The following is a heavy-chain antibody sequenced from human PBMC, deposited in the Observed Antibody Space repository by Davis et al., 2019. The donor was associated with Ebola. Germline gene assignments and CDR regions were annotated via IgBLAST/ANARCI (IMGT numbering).Heavy chain of an antibody. CDR1: GFTFSNAW. Sequence: GESLKISCAASGFTFSNAWMSWVRQAPGKGLEWVGRIKSKTDGGTTDYAAPVKGRFTISRDDSKNTLYLQMNSLKTEDTAVYYCAKVGGDIVVVPAAPYYYYGMDVWGQGTTVTVSS. D-gene: IGHD2-2*01. CDR2: IKSKTDGGTT. CDR3: AKVGGDIVVVPAAPYYYYGMDV. V-gene: IGHV3-15*01. J-gene: IGHJ6*02.